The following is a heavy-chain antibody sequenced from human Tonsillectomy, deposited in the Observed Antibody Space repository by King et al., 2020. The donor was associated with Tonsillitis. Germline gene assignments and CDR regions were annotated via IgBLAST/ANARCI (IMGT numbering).Heavy chain of an antibody. CDR2: ISGSGRTI. CDR3: ARTTTIASDGTDYYYGMDF. CDR1: GFTFSSYS. D-gene: IGHD6-13*01. V-gene: IGHV3-48*04. Sequence: VQLVESGGGLVQPGGSLRLSCAASGFTFSSYSMNWVRQAPGKGLQWVSYISGSGRTIFYANSVKGRFTISRDNAKNSLYLQMNSLRAQDTAVYYCARTTTIASDGTDYYYGMDFWGQGTTVTVSS. J-gene: IGHJ6*02.